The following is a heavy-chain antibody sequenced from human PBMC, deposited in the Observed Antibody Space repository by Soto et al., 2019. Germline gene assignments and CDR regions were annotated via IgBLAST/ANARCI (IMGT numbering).Heavy chain of an antibody. J-gene: IGHJ4*02. CDR1: GGSINNNY. Sequence: PSETLSLTCTVSGGSINNNYWSWIRQPPGRGLEWIGYVFSNGRTNYNPSLESRVTILVDTSRDQLSLKLRSVTAADTAVYYCARGGDNSPWYCSLWGRGTLVTVSS. CDR2: VFSNGRT. D-gene: IGHD2-21*01. CDR3: ARGGDNSPWYCSL. V-gene: IGHV4-59*01.